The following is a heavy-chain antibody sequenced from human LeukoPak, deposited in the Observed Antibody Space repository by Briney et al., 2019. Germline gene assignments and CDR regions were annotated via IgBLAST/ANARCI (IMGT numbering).Heavy chain of an antibody. CDR2: INWNGGST. Sequence: GGSLRLSCAASGFTLSSYWMHWVRQAPGKGLEWVSGINWNGGSTNYADSVKGRFTISRDNAKNSLYLQMNSLRAEDTALYYCTSTGILGATTGVGLFDYWGQGTLVTVSS. CDR1: GFTLSSYW. J-gene: IGHJ4*02. V-gene: IGHV3-20*04. CDR3: TSTGILGATTGVGLFDY. D-gene: IGHD1-26*01.